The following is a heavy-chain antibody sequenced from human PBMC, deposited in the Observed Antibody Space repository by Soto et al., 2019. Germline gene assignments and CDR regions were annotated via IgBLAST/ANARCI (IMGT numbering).Heavy chain of an antibody. CDR1: GFTFSSYA. Sequence: VGSLRLSCAASGFTFSSYAMSWVRHAPGKWLEWVSAISGSGGSTYYADSVKGRFTISRDNSKNTLYLQMNSLRAEDTAVYYCAKSYYDRSGYYDDAFDIWGPGTMFTVSS. D-gene: IGHD3-22*01. V-gene: IGHV3-23*01. J-gene: IGHJ3*02. CDR3: AKSYYDRSGYYDDAFDI. CDR2: ISGSGGST.